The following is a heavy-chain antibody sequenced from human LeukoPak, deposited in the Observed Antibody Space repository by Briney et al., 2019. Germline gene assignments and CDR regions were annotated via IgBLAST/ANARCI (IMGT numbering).Heavy chain of an antibody. D-gene: IGHD3-10*02. J-gene: IGHJ6*04. CDR2: ISSSGSTI. V-gene: IGHV3-48*03. Sequence: PGGSLRLSCAASGFTFDDYGMSWVCQAPGKGLEWVSYISSSGSTIYYADSVKGRFTISRDNAKNSLYLQMNSLRAEDTAVYYCAELGITMIGGVWGKGTTVTISS. CDR1: GFTFDDYG. CDR3: AELGITMIGGV.